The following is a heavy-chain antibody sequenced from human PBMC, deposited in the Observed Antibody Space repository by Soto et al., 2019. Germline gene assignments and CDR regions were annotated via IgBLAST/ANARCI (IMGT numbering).Heavy chain of an antibody. Sequence: ASVKVSFKASGYTFTSYGISWVRQAPGQGLEWMGWISAYNGNTNYAQKLQGRVTMTTDTSTSTAYMELRSLRSDDTAVYYCARHSGWLAPRNWFDPWGQGTLVTVSS. CDR2: ISAYNGNT. CDR1: GYTFTSYG. D-gene: IGHD6-19*01. J-gene: IGHJ5*02. CDR3: ARHSGWLAPRNWFDP. V-gene: IGHV1-18*01.